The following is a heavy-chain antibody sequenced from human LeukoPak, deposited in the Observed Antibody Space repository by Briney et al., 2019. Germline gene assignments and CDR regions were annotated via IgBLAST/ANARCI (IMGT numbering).Heavy chain of an antibody. CDR3: ARHGGTAMAQVDY. CDR2: ISSSSSYI. D-gene: IGHD5-18*01. Sequence: PGRSLRLSCAASGFTFSTYAMHWVRQAPGKGLEWVSSISSSSSYIYYADSVKGRFTISRDNAKNSLYLQMNSLRAEDTAVYYCARHGGTAMAQVDYWGQGTLVTVSS. J-gene: IGHJ4*02. V-gene: IGHV3-21*01. CDR1: GFTFSTYA.